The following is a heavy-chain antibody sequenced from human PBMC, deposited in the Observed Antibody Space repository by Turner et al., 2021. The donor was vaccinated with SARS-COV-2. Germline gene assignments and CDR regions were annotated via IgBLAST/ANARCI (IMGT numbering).Heavy chain of an antibody. CDR3: ATTLVTLIGDWYFDL. V-gene: IGHV1-24*01. D-gene: IGHD3-22*01. CDR2: FDPEDVET. CDR1: GYTLTELS. J-gene: IGHJ2*01. Sequence: QVQLVQSGAEVKKPGASVKVSCKVSGYTLTELSMHWVRQAPGKGLEGMGGFDPEDVETIYAQKFQCRVTMTEDTSTDTAYMELCSLRSEDTAVYYCATTLVTLIGDWYFDLWGRGTLVTVSS.